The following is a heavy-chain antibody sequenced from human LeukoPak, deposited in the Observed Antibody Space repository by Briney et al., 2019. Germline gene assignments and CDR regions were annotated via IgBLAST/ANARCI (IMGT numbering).Heavy chain of an antibody. J-gene: IGHJ4*02. Sequence: GGSLRLSCAASGFTFSSYAMSWVRQAPGKGLEWVSAISGSGGSTYYADSVKGRFTISRDNSKDTLYLQMNSLRAEDMAVYYCAKVGAAEFDYWGQGTLVTVSS. D-gene: IGHD1-26*01. CDR1: GFTFSSYA. CDR3: AKVGAAEFDY. CDR2: ISGSGGST. V-gene: IGHV3-23*01.